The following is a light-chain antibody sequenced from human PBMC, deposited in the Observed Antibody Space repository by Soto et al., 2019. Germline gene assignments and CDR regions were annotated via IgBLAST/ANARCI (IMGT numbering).Light chain of an antibody. J-gene: IGKJ2*01. CDR2: APS. CDR3: QQSYSTPRYT. V-gene: IGKV1-39*01. Sequence: IQMTQSPSSLSASVGDRVTITCRASQSISSYLNWYQQKPGKAPKLLIYAPSSLQSVVPSRFSGSVSGIDFTLTISSLQPEDFATYYCQQSYSTPRYTFGQGTKLEIK. CDR1: QSISSY.